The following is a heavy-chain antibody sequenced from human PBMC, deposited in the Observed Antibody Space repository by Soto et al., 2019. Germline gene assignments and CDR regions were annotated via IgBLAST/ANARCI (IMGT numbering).Heavy chain of an antibody. J-gene: IGHJ4*02. Sequence: SDTLSLTCTVSGGSISSYYWSWIRQPPGKGLEWIGYIYYSGSTNYNPSLKSRVTISVDTSKNQFSLKLSSVTAADTAVYYCARHIRQPDSGYDEANHWGQGTLVTVSS. CDR1: GGSISSYY. D-gene: IGHD5-12*01. V-gene: IGHV4-59*08. CDR2: IYYSGST. CDR3: ARHIRQPDSGYDEANH.